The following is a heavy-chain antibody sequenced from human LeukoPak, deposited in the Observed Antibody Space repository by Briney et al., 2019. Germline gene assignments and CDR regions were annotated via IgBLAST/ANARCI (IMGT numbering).Heavy chain of an antibody. J-gene: IGHJ4*02. CDR2: IIPIFGTA. CDR3: ARDFRRDYYDSSGSMNY. V-gene: IGHV1-69*13. CDR1: GGTFSSYA. D-gene: IGHD3-22*01. Sequence: SVKVSCKASGGTFSSYAISWVRQAPGQGLEWMGGIIPIFGTANYAQKFQGRVTITADESASTAYMELSSLRSEDTAVYYCARDFRRDYYDSSGSMNYWGQGTLVTVSS.